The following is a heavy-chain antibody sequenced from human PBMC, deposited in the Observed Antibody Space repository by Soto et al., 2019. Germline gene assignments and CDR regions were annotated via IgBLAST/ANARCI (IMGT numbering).Heavy chain of an antibody. CDR2: ISYSGST. CDR3: ASARDVLSGYYKGGSYYFDY. D-gene: IGHD3-9*01. V-gene: IGHV4-59*11. J-gene: IGHJ4*02. CDR1: GDSISSHY. Sequence: QVQLQESGPGLVKPSETLSLTCSVSGDSISSHYWSWIRQPPGKGLGWIGYISYSGSTNYNPSLTSLFPIFVHTSANHPSLRLSSVTAADTAVYFCASARDVLSGYYKGGSYYFDYWGQGTPVTVSS.